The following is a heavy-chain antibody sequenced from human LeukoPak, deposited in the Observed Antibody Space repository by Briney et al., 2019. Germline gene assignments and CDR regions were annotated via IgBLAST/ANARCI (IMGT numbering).Heavy chain of an antibody. CDR1: GGSISSHY. CDR2: IYYSGST. J-gene: IGHJ4*02. CDR3: ARHKGYYYDSSGYYYFDY. D-gene: IGHD3-22*01. V-gene: IGHV4-59*08. Sequence: SETLSLTCTVSGGSISSHYWSWIRQPPGKGLEWIGYIYYSGSTNYNPSLESRVTISVDTSKNQFSLKLSSVTAADTAVYYCARHKGYYYDSSGYYYFDYWGQGTLVTVSS.